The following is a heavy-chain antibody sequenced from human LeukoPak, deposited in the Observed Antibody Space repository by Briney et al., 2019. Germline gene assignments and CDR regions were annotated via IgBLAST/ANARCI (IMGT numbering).Heavy chain of an antibody. CDR3: ARDKRHSYGRYFAH. Sequence: SETLSLTCSVFGDPISTYHWNWIRKPPGKGLEWIAYMQSTGNSQYNPSLKSRVAMSVDTSENQVVLNLSSVTAADTAVYYCARDKRHSYGRYFAHWGQGMLVTVSS. V-gene: IGHV4-59*01. CDR1: GDPISTYH. D-gene: IGHD5-18*01. CDR2: MQSTGNS. J-gene: IGHJ4*02.